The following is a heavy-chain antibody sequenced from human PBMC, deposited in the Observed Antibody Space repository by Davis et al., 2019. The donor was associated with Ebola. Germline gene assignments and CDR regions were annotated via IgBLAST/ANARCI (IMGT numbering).Heavy chain of an antibody. CDR2: INTNTGNP. Sequence: ASVKVSCKASGYTLTSYAMNWVRQAPGQGLEWMGWINTNTGNPTYAQGFTGRFVFSLDTSVSTAYLQISSLKAEDTAVYYCARGETNSGYDSIDYWGQGTLVTVSS. CDR3: ARGETNSGYDSIDY. D-gene: IGHD5-12*01. J-gene: IGHJ4*02. CDR1: GYTLTSYA. V-gene: IGHV7-4-1*02.